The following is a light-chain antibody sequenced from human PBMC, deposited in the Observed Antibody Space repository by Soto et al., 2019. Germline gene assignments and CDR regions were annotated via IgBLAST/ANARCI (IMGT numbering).Light chain of an antibody. V-gene: IGKV3-11*01. J-gene: IGKJ4*01. CDR2: DAY. CDR3: HQRRNLLT. Sequence: EIVMTQSPATLSVSPGERATLSCRASQSFRGLLAWYQQKPGQAPRRLIYDAYNRATGIPPRFSGRGSGTDFTLTISSLEREEFAVYYCHQRRNLLTCGGGTKVDIK. CDR1: QSFRGL.